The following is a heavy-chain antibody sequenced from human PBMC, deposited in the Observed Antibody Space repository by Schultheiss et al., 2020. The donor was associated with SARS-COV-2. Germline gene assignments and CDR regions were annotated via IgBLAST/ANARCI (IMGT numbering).Heavy chain of an antibody. Sequence: GGSLRLSCAASGFTFSSYAMSWVRQAPGKGLEWVSYISSSGSTIYYADSVKGRFTISRDNSKNTLYLQMNSLKTEDTAVYYCTTDQDYGDYFRDYYYYGMDVWGQGTTVTVSS. CDR1: GFTFSSYA. V-gene: IGHV3-48*01. J-gene: IGHJ6*02. D-gene: IGHD4-17*01. CDR2: ISSSGSTI. CDR3: TTDQDYGDYFRDYYYYGMDV.